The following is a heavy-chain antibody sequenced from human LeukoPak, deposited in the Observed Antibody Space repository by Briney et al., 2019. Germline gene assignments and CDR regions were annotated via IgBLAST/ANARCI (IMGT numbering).Heavy chain of an antibody. J-gene: IGHJ6*03. CDR3: ARDRGGGHMDV. Sequence: GGSLRLSCAASGFTFTTYDMHWVRQATGKGLEWVSAIGTTGDTYYPGSVKGRFTISRENAKNSLYPQMNSLRAGDTAVYYCARDRGGGHMDVWGKGTTVTISS. D-gene: IGHD2-15*01. CDR2: IGTTGDT. V-gene: IGHV3-13*01. CDR1: GFTFTTYD.